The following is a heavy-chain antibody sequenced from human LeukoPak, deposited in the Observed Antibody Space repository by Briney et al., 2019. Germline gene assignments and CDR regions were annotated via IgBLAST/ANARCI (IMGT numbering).Heavy chain of an antibody. J-gene: IGHJ4*02. CDR3: ARRRVLSVARALDY. CDR1: GFTFSSFT. Sequence: GGTLRLSCAATGFTFSSFTMNWVRQAPGKGLELLSSISGTTDTIYYADSVKGRFTISRNNANNSVSLQMNSLRPEDTAVYFCARRRVLSVARALDYWGQGTLVTVSS. V-gene: IGHV3-48*04. D-gene: IGHD4/OR15-4a*01. CDR2: ISGTTDTI.